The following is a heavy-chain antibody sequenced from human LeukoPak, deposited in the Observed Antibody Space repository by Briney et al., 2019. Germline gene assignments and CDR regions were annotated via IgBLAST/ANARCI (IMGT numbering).Heavy chain of an antibody. D-gene: IGHD3-10*01. CDR2: IYPGDSDT. Sequence: HGESLKISCKGSGYSFTSYWIGWVRQMPGKGLEWMGIIYPGDSDTRYSPSFQGQVTISADKSISTAYLQWSSLKASDTAMYYCARHRLGGEWPNYFDYWGQGTLVTVSS. CDR3: ARHRLGGEWPNYFDY. V-gene: IGHV5-51*01. CDR1: GYSFTSYW. J-gene: IGHJ4*02.